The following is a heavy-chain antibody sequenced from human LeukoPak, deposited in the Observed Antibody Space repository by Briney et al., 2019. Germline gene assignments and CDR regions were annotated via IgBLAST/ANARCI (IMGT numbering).Heavy chain of an antibody. CDR3: ARGLGSRYRSSWYWFDP. J-gene: IGHJ5*02. CDR1: GGSFSGYY. V-gene: IGHV4-34*01. Sequence: SETLSLSCAVYGGSFSGYYWSWIRQPPGKGLEWIGEINHSGSTNYNPSIKSRVTISVDTYKNQFSLKLSSVTAADTAVYYCARGLGSRYRSSWYWFDPWGQGTLVTVSS. CDR2: INHSGST. D-gene: IGHD6-13*01.